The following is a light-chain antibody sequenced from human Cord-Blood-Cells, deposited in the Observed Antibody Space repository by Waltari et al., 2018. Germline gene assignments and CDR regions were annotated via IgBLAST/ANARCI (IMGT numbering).Light chain of an antibody. CDR3: QQYYRGYS. J-gene: IGKJ2*03. Sequence: AIRMTQSPSSFSASTGDRVTITCRASQGISSYLAWYQQKPGKAPKLLIYAASTLQSGVPSRFSGSGSGTDFTLTINCLQSEDFATYYCQQYYRGYSFGQGTKLEIK. V-gene: IGKV1-8*01. CDR1: QGISSY. CDR2: AAS.